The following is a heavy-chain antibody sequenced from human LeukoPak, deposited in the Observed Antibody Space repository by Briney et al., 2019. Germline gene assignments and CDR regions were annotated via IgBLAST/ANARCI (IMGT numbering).Heavy chain of an antibody. D-gene: IGHD6-19*01. V-gene: IGHV3-30*02. CDR1: GFTFSSYG. J-gene: IGHJ4*02. Sequence: GSLRLSCAASGFTFSSYGMHWVRQAPGKGLEWVAFIRYDGSNKYYADSVKGRFTISRDNSKNTLYLQMNSLRAEDTAVYYCAKDGYSSGWSLYYFDYWGQGTLVTVSS. CDR3: AKDGYSSGWSLYYFDY. CDR2: IRYDGSNK.